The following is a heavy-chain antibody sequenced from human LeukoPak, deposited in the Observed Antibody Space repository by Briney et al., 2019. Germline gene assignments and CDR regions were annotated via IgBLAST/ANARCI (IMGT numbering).Heavy chain of an antibody. CDR2: ISWNSGSI. CDR3: AKSRGFGDGYKEGEYYFDY. Sequence: GGSLRLSCAASGFTFDDYAMHWVRQAPGKGLGWVSGISWNSGSIGYADSVKGRFTISRDNAKNSLYLQMNSLRAEDTALYYCAKSRGFGDGYKEGEYYFDYWGQGTLVTVSS. V-gene: IGHV3-9*01. D-gene: IGHD5-24*01. CDR1: GFTFDDYA. J-gene: IGHJ4*02.